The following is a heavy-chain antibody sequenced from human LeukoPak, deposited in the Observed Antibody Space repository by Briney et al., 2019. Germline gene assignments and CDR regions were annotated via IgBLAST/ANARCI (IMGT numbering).Heavy chain of an antibody. J-gene: IGHJ4*02. CDR2: IWYDGSNK. V-gene: IGHV3-33*01. CDR1: GFTFSSYG. Sequence: GGSLRLSCAASGFTFSSYGMHWVRQAPGKGLEWVAVIWYDGSNKYYADSVKGRFTISRDNSKNTLYLQMNSLRAEDTAVYYCARRRESSGLIFDYWGQGTLVTVSS. D-gene: IGHD6-19*01. CDR3: ARRRESSGLIFDY.